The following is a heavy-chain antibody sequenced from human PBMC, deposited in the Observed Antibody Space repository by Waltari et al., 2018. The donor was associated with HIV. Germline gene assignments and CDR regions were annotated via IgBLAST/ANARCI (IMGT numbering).Heavy chain of an antibody. J-gene: IGHJ5*02. V-gene: IGHV3-7*01. CDR1: GFTLSSFW. CDR2: IKQDGSEK. CDR3: AVRSPARRLNWFDP. Sequence: EVQLVESGGGLVQPGGSLRLSCAASGFTLSSFWMSWVRQAPGKGLEWVAKIKQDGSEKYYVDSVKGRFTISRDNAKNSLYLQMNSLRAEDTAVYYCAVRSPARRLNWFDPWGQGTLVTVSS. D-gene: IGHD5-12*01.